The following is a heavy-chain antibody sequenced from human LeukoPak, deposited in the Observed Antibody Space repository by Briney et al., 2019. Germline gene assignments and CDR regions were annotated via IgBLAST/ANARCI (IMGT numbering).Heavy chain of an antibody. D-gene: IGHD1-1*01. CDR3: AEEWVLYNAEAFDI. Sequence: PGRSLRLSCAASGFTFSSYGMHWVRQAPGKGLAWVAVISYDGSNKYYADSVKGRFTIARDNSKNTLYLQMNSPRAEDTAVYYCAEEWVLYNAEAFDIWGQGTMVTVSS. CDR1: GFTFSSYG. V-gene: IGHV3-30*18. J-gene: IGHJ3*02. CDR2: ISYDGSNK.